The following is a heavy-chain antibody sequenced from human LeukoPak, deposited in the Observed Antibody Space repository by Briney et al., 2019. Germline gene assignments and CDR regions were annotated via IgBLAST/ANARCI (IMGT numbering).Heavy chain of an antibody. CDR1: GGSISSYY. V-gene: IGHV4-59*01. D-gene: IGHD6-19*01. Sequence: SGTLSLTCTVSGGSISSYYWSWIRQPPGKGLEWIGYIYYSGSTNYNPSLKSRVTISVDTSKNQFSLKLSSVTAADTAVYYCARDSVAVGYFDYWGQGTLVTVSS. CDR2: IYYSGST. CDR3: ARDSVAVGYFDY. J-gene: IGHJ4*02.